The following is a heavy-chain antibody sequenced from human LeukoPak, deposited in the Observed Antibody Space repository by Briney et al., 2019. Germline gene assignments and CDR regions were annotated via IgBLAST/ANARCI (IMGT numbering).Heavy chain of an antibody. J-gene: IGHJ4*02. CDR2: IYYSGST. Sequence: SEAQSLTCTVSGGSISSYYWSWIRQPPGKGLEWIGYIYYSGSTNYNPSLKSRVTISVDTSKNQFSLKLSSVTAADTAVYYCASTQRGNAYYFDYWGQGTLVTVSS. CDR1: GGSISSYY. CDR3: ASTQRGNAYYFDY. V-gene: IGHV4-59*08. D-gene: IGHD4-23*01.